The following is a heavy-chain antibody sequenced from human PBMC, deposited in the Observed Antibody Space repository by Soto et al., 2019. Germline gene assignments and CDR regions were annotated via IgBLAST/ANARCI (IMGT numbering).Heavy chain of an antibody. CDR1: GFTFSSYG. CDR3: ARDILSSSWPFYYYYYGMDV. Sequence: LRLSCAASGFTFSSYGMHWVRQAPGKGLEWVAVIWYDGSNKYYADSVKGRFTISRDNSKNTLYLQMNSLRAEDTAVYYCARDILSSSWPFYYYYYGMDVWGQGTTVTVSS. D-gene: IGHD6-13*01. CDR2: IWYDGSNK. J-gene: IGHJ6*02. V-gene: IGHV3-33*01.